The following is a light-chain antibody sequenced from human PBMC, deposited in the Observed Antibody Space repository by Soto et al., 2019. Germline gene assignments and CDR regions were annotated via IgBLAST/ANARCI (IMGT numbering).Light chain of an antibody. CDR1: QSISRN. V-gene: IGKV1-39*01. CDR2: AAR. J-gene: IGKJ2*01. Sequence: DIQLTQSPSSLSPSVGDRITLSCRASQSISRNLNWYQQMPGKAPSLLIYAARDLQSGVPGRFSGSGSETDFNLTISSLHPEDLASYYYQQSHSTPNTFGQGTKLEI. CDR3: QQSHSTPNT.